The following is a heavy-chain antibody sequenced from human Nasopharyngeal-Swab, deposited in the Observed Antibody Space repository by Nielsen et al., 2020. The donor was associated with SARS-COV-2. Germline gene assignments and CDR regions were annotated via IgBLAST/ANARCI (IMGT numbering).Heavy chain of an antibody. J-gene: IGHJ6*02. CDR3: ARRGRCSGSSCDMDV. V-gene: IGHV1-46*02. CDR2: INPGSGGT. D-gene: IGHD2-2*01. Sequence: ASVKVSCKAAGYTFNNYYIHWVRQAPGQGREWRGMINPGSGGTTYAQKFQGRVTMTRDTSTSTVFMDLSSLRSEDTAVYYCARRGRCSGSSCDMDVWGQGTTVTVSS. CDR1: GYTFNNYY.